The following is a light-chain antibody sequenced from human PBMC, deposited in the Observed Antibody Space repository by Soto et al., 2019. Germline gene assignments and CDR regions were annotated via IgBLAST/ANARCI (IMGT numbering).Light chain of an antibody. V-gene: IGKV1-17*01. CDR1: QGIRKD. Sequence: DIQMTQSPSSLSASVGDRVTVTCRASQGIRKDLGWYQQKPGKAPKRLIYAASSLQSVVPSRFSGSGSGTEFTLTISSLQPEDFATYYYLQHNSYPWTFGQGTKVEIK. CDR2: AAS. J-gene: IGKJ1*01. CDR3: LQHNSYPWT.